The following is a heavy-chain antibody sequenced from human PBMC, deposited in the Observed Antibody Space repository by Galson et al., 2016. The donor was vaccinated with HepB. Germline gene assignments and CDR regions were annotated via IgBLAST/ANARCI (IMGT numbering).Heavy chain of an antibody. V-gene: IGHV3-9*01. J-gene: IGHJ6*02. CDR3: AKDKGSGVQHYYYGMDV. CDR2: ISWDRDSI. D-gene: IGHD3-10*01. CDR1: GFTFDDYA. Sequence: SLRLSCAASGFTFDDYAMHWVRQAPGKGLEWVSGISWDRDSIAYADSVTGRFTISRDNAKNSLYLQMNSLRAEDTALYYCAKDKGSGVQHYYYGMDVWGQGTTVTVSS.